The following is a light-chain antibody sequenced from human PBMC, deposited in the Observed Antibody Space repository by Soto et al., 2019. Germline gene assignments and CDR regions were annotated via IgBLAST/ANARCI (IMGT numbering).Light chain of an antibody. V-gene: IGKV3-20*01. CDR1: QSVSSNY. CDR3: QQYGSSPWT. J-gene: IGKJ1*01. Sequence: EIVLTQSPGTLSLSPGERATLSCRASQSVSSNYLAWYQQKPGQAPRLLIYDASSRATGIPDRFSGSGSETDFTLTISRLEPEDFAVYYCQQYGSSPWTFGQGTQVESK. CDR2: DAS.